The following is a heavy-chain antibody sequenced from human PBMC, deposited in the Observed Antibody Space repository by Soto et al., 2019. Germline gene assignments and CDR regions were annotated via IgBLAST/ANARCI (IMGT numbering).Heavy chain of an antibody. D-gene: IGHD3-9*01. CDR3: ARGPNILTGYYRGYYYGMDV. J-gene: IGHJ6*02. CDR2: IYHSGST. CDR1: GGSISSGGYS. Sequence: SQTLSLTCAVSGGSISSGGYSWSWIRQPPGKDMNRIGYIYHSGSTYYNPSLKSRVTISVDTSKNQFSLKLTSVTAADTAVYYCARGPNILTGYYRGYYYGMDVWGQGTTVTVSS. V-gene: IGHV4-30-2*01.